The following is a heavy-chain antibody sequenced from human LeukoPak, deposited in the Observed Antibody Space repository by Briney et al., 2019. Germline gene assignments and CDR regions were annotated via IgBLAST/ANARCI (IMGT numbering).Heavy chain of an antibody. CDR3: ARGGHWNDQPC. V-gene: IGHV1-2*02. D-gene: IGHD1-1*01. CDR1: GYTFTGYY. CDR2: INPNCGET. J-gene: IGHJ4*02. Sequence: SVKVSCKASGYTFTGYYIYWGRQAPGQGLVWVGGINPNCGETTYAQNLQGRVNMTRDTSISTVFMDLTSLRSDDTAVYYCARGGHWNDQPCWGQGTLVTVSS.